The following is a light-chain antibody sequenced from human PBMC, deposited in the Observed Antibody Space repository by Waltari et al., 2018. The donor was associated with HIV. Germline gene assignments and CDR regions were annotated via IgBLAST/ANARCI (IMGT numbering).Light chain of an antibody. CDR3: QQYNNWPPWT. J-gene: IGKJ1*01. V-gene: IGKV3-15*01. CDR2: GAY. CDR1: QSVSSN. Sequence: EIVMTQSPATLSVSQGERATLSCRASQSVSSNLAWYQQKPGQAPRLPIYGAYNRATGIPARFSGSGSGTEFTLTISSLQSEDFAVYYCQQYNNWPPWTFGQGTKVEIK.